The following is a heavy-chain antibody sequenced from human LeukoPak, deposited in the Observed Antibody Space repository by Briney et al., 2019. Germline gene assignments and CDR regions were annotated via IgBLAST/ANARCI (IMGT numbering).Heavy chain of an antibody. V-gene: IGHV3-11*01. CDR1: GFTFSDYY. D-gene: IGHD3-10*01. J-gene: IGHJ3*02. CDR3: ANTELHDAFDI. Sequence: KPGRSLRLSCAASGFTFSDYYMSWIRQAPGKGLEWVSYISSSGSTIYYADSVKGRFTISRDNAKNSLYLQMNSLRAEDTAVYYCANTELHDAFDIWGQGTMVTVSS. CDR2: ISSSGSTI.